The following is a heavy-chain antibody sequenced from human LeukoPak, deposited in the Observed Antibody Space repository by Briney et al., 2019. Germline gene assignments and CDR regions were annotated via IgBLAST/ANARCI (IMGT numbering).Heavy chain of an antibody. J-gene: IGHJ5*02. CDR3: VRDVGRCTGGTCYFWFDP. V-gene: IGHV3-33*01. CDR1: GFTFSSYG. Sequence: GRSLRLSCAASGFTFSSYGMHWVRRAPGKGLEWVAVIWYDGSNKYHADSVKGRFTISRDNSQNMLYLQMNSLRAEDTAVYYCVRDVGRCTGGTCYFWFDPWGQGTLATVSS. D-gene: IGHD2-15*01. CDR2: IWYDGSNK.